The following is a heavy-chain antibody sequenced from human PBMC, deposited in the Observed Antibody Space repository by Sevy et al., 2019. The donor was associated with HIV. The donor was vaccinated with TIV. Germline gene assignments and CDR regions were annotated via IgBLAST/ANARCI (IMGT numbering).Heavy chain of an antibody. J-gene: IGHJ3*02. V-gene: IGHV3-15*01. Sequence: GGSLRLSCAASGFTFNNAWMSWVRQAPGKGLEWVGRIKGKIDGGTIDYAAPVKGRFTISRDDSEITLYLQMNSLKTEDTAMYYCTTGRCSGGDCHGFDMWGQGTMVTVSS. CDR3: TTGRCSGGDCHGFDM. D-gene: IGHD2-21*01. CDR2: IKGKIDGGTI. CDR1: GFTFNNAW.